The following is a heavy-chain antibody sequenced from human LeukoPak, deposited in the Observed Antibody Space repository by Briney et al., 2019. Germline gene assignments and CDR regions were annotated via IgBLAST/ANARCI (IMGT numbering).Heavy chain of an antibody. CDR1: GGSLSSFY. CDR2: VYYSGST. J-gene: IGHJ4*02. CDR3: ARRPTTVVTQYYFDY. D-gene: IGHD4-23*01. Sequence: PSETLSLTCTVSGGSLSSFYWSWIRQAPGKGLEWIAYVYYSGSTYYNPSLKSRVTISVDTSKNQFSLKLSSVTAADTAVYYCARRPTTVVTQYYFDYWGQGTLVTVSS. V-gene: IGHV4-59*12.